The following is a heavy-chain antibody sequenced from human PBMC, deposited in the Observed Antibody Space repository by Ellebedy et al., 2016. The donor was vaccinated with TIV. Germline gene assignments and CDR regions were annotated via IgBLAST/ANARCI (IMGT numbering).Heavy chain of an antibody. Sequence: GGSLRLXXGASGSTFVDYAMSWVRQAPGKGLEWVSAISGDGVSTYYADFLEGRFTISRDNSKNTVSLQMNSLRAEDAAIYYCAREDCVTTNCYGRPSGDFDFWGQGALVTVSS. V-gene: IGHV3-23*01. D-gene: IGHD2-2*01. CDR1: GSTFVDYA. CDR3: AREDCVTTNCYGRPSGDFDF. J-gene: IGHJ4*02. CDR2: ISGDGVST.